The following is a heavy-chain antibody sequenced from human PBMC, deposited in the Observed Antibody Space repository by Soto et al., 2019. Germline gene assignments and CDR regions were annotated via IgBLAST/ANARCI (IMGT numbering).Heavy chain of an antibody. CDR3: ARERITIFGVDLYYYYYYGMDV. Sequence: PGGSLRLSCAASGFTFSSYGMHWVRQAPGKGLEWVAVIWYDGSNKYYAGSVKGRFTISRDNSKNTLYLQMNSLRAEDTAVYYCARERITIFGVDLYYYYYYGMDVWGQGTTVTVSS. D-gene: IGHD3-3*01. V-gene: IGHV3-33*01. J-gene: IGHJ6*02. CDR1: GFTFSSYG. CDR2: IWYDGSNK.